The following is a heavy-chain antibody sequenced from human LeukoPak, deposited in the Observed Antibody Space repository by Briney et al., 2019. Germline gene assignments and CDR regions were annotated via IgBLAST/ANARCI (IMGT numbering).Heavy chain of an antibody. CDR1: GFTFSSYG. D-gene: IGHD2-2*01. J-gene: IGHJ4*02. CDR3: ANAYHCSSTSCYEGGTSFDY. CDR2: ISYDGSNK. Sequence: PGGSLRLSCAASGFTFSSYGMHWVRQAPGKGLEWVAVISYDGSNKYYADSVKGRFTISRDNSKNTLYLQMNSLRAEDTAVYYCANAYHCSSTSCYEGGTSFDYWGQGTLVTVSS. V-gene: IGHV3-30*18.